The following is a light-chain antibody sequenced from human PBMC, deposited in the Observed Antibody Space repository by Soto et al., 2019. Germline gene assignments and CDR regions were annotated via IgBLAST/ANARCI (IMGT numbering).Light chain of an antibody. J-gene: IGKJ1*01. Sequence: EIVLTQSPGTLSLSPGESASLSCRASERVGSNHLAWYQQRPGRAPRLLIYDATSRPTGVPDRFTGSGSGTDFTLTITSLEPEDFAVYYCQYYGRTGTFGQGIKVEIK. V-gene: IGKV3-20*01. CDR3: QYYGRTGT. CDR2: DAT. CDR1: ERVGSNH.